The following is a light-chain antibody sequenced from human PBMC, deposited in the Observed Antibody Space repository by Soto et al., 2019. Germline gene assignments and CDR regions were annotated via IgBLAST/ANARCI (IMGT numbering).Light chain of an antibody. CDR3: CSYTRTSNHYF. V-gene: IGLV2-14*01. J-gene: IGLJ1*01. Sequence: QSPLTQPASVSGSPGQSITISCTGTSSDIGDYDYVYWYQQRPGRAPKLMIYEVRYRPSGVSNRFSGSKSGNTASLTISGLQAEDEADYYCCSYTRTSNHYFFGSGTKLTVL. CDR2: EVR. CDR1: SSDIGDYDY.